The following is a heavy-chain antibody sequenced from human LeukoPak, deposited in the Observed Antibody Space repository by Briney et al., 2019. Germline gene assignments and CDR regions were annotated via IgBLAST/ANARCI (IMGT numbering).Heavy chain of an antibody. J-gene: IGHJ4*02. CDR2: INPNTGDT. D-gene: IGHD4-11*01. CDR1: VYTLTDYY. Sequence: ASVKVSCKASVYTLTDYYIHWVRQAPGQGLECMGGINPNTGDTNYAQKFQGRVTMTRDTSINAAYMEVTRLRSDDTAVYYCARAPGDDYTAIYYWGQGTLVTISS. CDR3: ARAPGDDYTAIYY. V-gene: IGHV1-2*02.